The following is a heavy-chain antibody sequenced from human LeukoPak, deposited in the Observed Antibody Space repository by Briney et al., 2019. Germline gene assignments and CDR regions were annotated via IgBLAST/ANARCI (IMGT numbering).Heavy chain of an antibody. V-gene: IGHV4-39*01. CDR3: ARRGYSSGWYDY. J-gene: IGHJ4*02. D-gene: IGHD6-19*01. Sequence: SETLSLTCTVSGGSISSTNSYWGWFRQPPGKGLEWIGSIYYTGTTNYNPSLQSRVTISVDTSKNQLSLKLTSVTAADTAVYYCARRGYSSGWYDYWGQGTLVTVSS. CDR1: GGSISSTNSY. CDR2: IYYTGTT.